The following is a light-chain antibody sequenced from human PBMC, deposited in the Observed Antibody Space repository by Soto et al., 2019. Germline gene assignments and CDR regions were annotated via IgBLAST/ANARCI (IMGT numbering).Light chain of an antibody. CDR2: GAS. J-gene: IGKJ2*01. CDR1: QDITTY. Sequence: DIQMTQSPSSLSASVGDRVTITCQASQDITTYLNWFQQKPGKAPKLLIYGASNLETGVPSRFGGRGSGPDFTFAISSLQPEDIATYYCQQYDTIQYTFGEGTKLEIK. V-gene: IGKV1-33*01. CDR3: QQYDTIQYT.